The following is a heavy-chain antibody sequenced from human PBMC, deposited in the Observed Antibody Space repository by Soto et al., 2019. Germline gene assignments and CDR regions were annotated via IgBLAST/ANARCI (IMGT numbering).Heavy chain of an antibody. D-gene: IGHD6-19*01. CDR2: ISWNSGSI. Sequence: EVQLVESGGGLVQPGRSLRLSCAASGFTFDDYAMHWVRQAPGKGLEWVSGISWNSGSIGYADSVKGRFTISRDNAKNSLYLQMNSLRAEDTALYYCAKASGSGLLAYYFDYWGQGTLVTVSS. CDR3: AKASGSGLLAYYFDY. CDR1: GFTFDDYA. J-gene: IGHJ4*02. V-gene: IGHV3-9*01.